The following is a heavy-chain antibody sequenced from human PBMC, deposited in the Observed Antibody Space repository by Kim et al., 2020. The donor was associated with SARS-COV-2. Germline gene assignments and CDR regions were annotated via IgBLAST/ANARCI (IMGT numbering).Heavy chain of an antibody. Sequence: NPTPKSRVTISVDTSTTQFSLKLSSVTAAATAVYYCARGEEWGDSGLLDPWGQGTLVTVSS. V-gene: IGHV4-39*07. J-gene: IGHJ5*02. CDR3: ARGEEWGDSGLLDP. D-gene: IGHD3-16*01.